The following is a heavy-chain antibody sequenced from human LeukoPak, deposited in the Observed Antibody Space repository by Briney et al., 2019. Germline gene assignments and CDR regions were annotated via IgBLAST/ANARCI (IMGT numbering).Heavy chain of an antibody. CDR3: ARFHDFLIYYYMDV. D-gene: IGHD3-3*01. Sequence: PGGSLRLSCAASGFTFSSYSMNWVRQAPGKGLEWVSSISSSSSYIYYADSVKGRFTISRENAKNSLYLQMNRLRAEDTAVYYCARFHDFLIYYYMDVWGKGTTVTVSS. CDR1: GFTFSSYS. V-gene: IGHV3-21*01. CDR2: ISSSSSYI. J-gene: IGHJ6*03.